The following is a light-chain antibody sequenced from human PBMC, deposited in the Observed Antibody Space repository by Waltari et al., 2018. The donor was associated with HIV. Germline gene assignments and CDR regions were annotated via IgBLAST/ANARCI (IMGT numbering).Light chain of an antibody. V-gene: IGLV3-21*02. J-gene: IGLJ2*01. Sequence: SYVLTQPPPVSVAPGQTARLAWGGTQIGSTSVHWHQQKQGQAPVLVVYDDTDRPSGIPERFSGSNSGNTATLTISRVEAGDEADYYCQVWDINTDHVLFGGGTKLTVL. CDR3: QVWDINTDHVL. CDR2: DDT. CDR1: QIGSTS.